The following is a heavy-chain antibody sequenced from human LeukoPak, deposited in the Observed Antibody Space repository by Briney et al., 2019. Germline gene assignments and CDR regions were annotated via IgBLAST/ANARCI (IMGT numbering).Heavy chain of an antibody. CDR2: IIPILGIA. V-gene: IGHV1-69*04. Sequence: ASVKVSCKASGGTFSSYAISWVRQAPGQGLEWMGRIIPILGIANYAQKFQGRVTITADKSTSTAYMELSSLRSEDTAVYYCARGVTPGAFDIWGQGTMVTVSS. J-gene: IGHJ3*02. CDR1: GGTFSSYA. CDR3: ARGVTPGAFDI.